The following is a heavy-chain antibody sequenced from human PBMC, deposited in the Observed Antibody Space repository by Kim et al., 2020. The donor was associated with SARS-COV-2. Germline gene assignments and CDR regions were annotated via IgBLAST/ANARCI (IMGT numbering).Heavy chain of an antibody. CDR1: GYTFTSYD. V-gene: IGHV1-8*01. Sequence: ASVKVSCKASGYTFTSYDINWVRQATGQGLEWMGWMNPNSGNTGYAQKFQGRVTMTRNTSISTAYMELSSLRSEDTAVYYCARRARSSSSHPRYNWFDPWGQGTLVTVSS. D-gene: IGHD6-6*01. J-gene: IGHJ5*02. CDR3: ARRARSSSSHPRYNWFDP. CDR2: MNPNSGNT.